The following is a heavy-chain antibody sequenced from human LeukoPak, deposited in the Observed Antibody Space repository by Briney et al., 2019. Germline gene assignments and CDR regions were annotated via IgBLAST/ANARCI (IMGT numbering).Heavy chain of an antibody. CDR1: GDSITNNNDH. Sequence: SETLSLTCAVSGDSITNNNDHWGWIRQPPGKGLEWIGNVHYRGTTYYNPSLKSRLTVSVDPSKNEFSLNLMSVTAADTAVYYCARNDFWSGPHPPVAPWGQGIPVTVSS. CDR2: VHYRGTT. CDR3: ARNDFWSGPHPPVAP. J-gene: IGHJ5*02. V-gene: IGHV4-39*01. D-gene: IGHD3-3*01.